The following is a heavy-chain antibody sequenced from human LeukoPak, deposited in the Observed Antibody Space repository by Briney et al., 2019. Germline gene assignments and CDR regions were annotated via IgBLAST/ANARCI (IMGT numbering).Heavy chain of an antibody. V-gene: IGHV5-51*01. CDR3: ARAPTGFPNWFDP. J-gene: IGHJ5*02. CDR1: GYNFANYW. CDR2: IHPGNSDI. Sequence: GESLKISCKGSGYNFANYWIAWVRQMPGKGLEWMGIIHPGNSDIRYSPSFQGQVTISADKSISTAYLQWSSLKASDTAIYYCARAPTGFPNWFDPWGQGNLVTVSS. D-gene: IGHD2-8*02.